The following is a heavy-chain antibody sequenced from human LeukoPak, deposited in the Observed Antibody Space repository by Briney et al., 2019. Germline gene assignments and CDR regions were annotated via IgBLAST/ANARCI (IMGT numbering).Heavy chain of an antibody. V-gene: IGHV4-34*01. CDR1: GGSLSGYY. CDR3: ARGKYQLLLNYPRSIAFDY. J-gene: IGHJ4*02. Sequence: PSETLSLTYAVYGGSLSGYYWSWISQHARGGMEWIGEINHSGSTNYNPSLKSRVTISVDTSKNQFSLKRSSVTAADTAVYYCARGKYQLLLNYPRSIAFDYWGQGTLVTVSS. D-gene: IGHD2-2*01. CDR2: INHSGST.